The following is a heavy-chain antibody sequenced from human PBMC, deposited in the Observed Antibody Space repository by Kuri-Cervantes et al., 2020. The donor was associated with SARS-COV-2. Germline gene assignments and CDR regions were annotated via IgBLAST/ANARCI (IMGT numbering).Heavy chain of an antibody. CDR2: IKPDGSEK. Sequence: ETLSLTCVASGFIFSGYWMSWVRQAPGKGLECVANIKPDGSEKYYVDSVKGRFTISRDNARNSLYLQMNSLRAEDTAVYYCASIAAAGKNSFDYWGQGTLVTVSS. D-gene: IGHD6-13*01. J-gene: IGHJ4*02. V-gene: IGHV3-7*01. CDR3: ASIAAAGKNSFDY. CDR1: GFIFSGYW.